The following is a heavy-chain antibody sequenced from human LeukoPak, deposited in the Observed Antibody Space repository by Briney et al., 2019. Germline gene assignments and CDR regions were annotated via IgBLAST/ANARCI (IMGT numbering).Heavy chain of an antibody. CDR3: ARTERILWFGELSSLNWCFDL. Sequence: GGSLRLSCAASGFTFSSYSMNWVRQAPGKGLEWVSYISSSSSTIYYADSVKGRFTISRDNAKNSLYLQMNSLRAEDTAVYYCARTERILWFGELSSLNWCFDLWGRGTLVTVSS. J-gene: IGHJ2*01. CDR1: GFTFSSYS. CDR2: ISSSSSTI. D-gene: IGHD3-10*01. V-gene: IGHV3-48*01.